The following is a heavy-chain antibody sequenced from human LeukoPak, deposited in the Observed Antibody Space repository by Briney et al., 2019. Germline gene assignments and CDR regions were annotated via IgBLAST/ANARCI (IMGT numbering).Heavy chain of an antibody. Sequence: ASVKVSCKASGYTFTSYAMHWVRQAPGQRLEWMGWINAGNGNTKYSQKFQGRVTITRDTSASTAYMELSSLRSEDTAVYYCARAADYYYYYYMDVWGQGTLVTVSS. J-gene: IGHJ6*03. V-gene: IGHV1-3*01. CDR1: GYTFTSYA. CDR3: ARAADYYYYYYMDV. CDR2: INAGNGNT.